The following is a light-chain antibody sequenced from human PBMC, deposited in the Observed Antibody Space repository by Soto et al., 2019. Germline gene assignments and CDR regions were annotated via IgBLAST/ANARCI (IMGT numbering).Light chain of an antibody. V-gene: IGLV2-14*01. CDR3: SSYTSSSTYV. J-gene: IGLJ1*01. CDR1: SSDVGVYNY. Sequence: QSLLTQPASVSGSPGQSITISCTGTSSDVGVYNYVSWYQQHPGKAPKLMIYDVSNRPSGVSNRFSGSKSGNTASLTISGLQAEDEADYYCSSYTSSSTYVFGTGTKLTVL. CDR2: DVS.